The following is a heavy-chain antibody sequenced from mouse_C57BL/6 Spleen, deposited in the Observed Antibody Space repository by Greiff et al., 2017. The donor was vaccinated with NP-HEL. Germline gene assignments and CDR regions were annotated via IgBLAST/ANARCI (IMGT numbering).Heavy chain of an antibody. J-gene: IGHJ2*01. D-gene: IGHD1-1*01. V-gene: IGHV5-9-1*02. Sequence: DVMLVESGEGLVKPGGSLKLSCAASGFTFSSYAMSWVRQTPEKRLEWVAYISSGGDYIYYADTVKGRFTISRDNARNTLYLQMSSLKSEDTAMYYCTRGDYYGSSYYFDYWGQGTTLTVSS. CDR3: TRGDYYGSSYYFDY. CDR1: GFTFSSYA. CDR2: ISSGGDYI.